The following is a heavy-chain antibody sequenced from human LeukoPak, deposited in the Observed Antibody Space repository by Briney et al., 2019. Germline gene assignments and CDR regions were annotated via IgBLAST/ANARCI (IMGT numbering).Heavy chain of an antibody. CDR3: ARGPMVRGVIISGKFDY. D-gene: IGHD3-10*01. Sequence: SETLSLTCTVSGGSISSGGYYWSWIRQHPGKGLEWIGYVYYSGSTYYNPSLKSRVTISVDTSKNQFSLKLSSVTAADTAVYYCARGPMVRGVIISGKFDYWGQGTLVTVSS. V-gene: IGHV4-31*03. CDR1: GGSISSGGYY. CDR2: VYYSGST. J-gene: IGHJ4*02.